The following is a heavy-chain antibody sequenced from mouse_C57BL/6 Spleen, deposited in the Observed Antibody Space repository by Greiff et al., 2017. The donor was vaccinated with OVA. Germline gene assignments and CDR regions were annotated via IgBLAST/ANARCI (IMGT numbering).Heavy chain of an antibody. CDR3: ARKYDYGRGYFDV. Sequence: QVQLQQPGAELVRPGTSVKLSCKASGYTFTSYWMHWVKQRPGQGLEWIGLIDPSDSYTNYNQKFKGKATLTVDTSSSTAYMQLSSLTSEDSAVYYCARKYDYGRGYFDVWGTGTTVTVSS. D-gene: IGHD2-4*01. CDR2: IDPSDSYT. J-gene: IGHJ1*03. V-gene: IGHV1-59*01. CDR1: GYTFTSYW.